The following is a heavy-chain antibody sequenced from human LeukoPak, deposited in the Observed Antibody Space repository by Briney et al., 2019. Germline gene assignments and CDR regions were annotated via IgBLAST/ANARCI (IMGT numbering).Heavy chain of an antibody. CDR2: ISWNSGSI. CDR1: GFTFDDYA. D-gene: IGHD3-10*01. J-gene: IGHJ4*02. CDR3: AKDLYYYGSGNYIDY. V-gene: IGHV3-9*01. Sequence: GGSLRLSCAASGFTFDDYAMHWVRQAPGKGLEWVSGISWNSGSIGYADSVKGRFTISRDNAKNSLYLQMNSLRAEDTAIYYCAKDLYYYGSGNYIDYWGQGTLVTVSS.